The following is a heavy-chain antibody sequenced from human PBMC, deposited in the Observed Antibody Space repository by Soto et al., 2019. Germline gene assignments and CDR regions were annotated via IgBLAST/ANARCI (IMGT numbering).Heavy chain of an antibody. V-gene: IGHV3-23*01. CDR1: GFPFSDYA. CDR3: VKGLYVWGVTGDY. Sequence: EVQLLESGGGLAQPGGSLRVSCAASGFPFSDYAMSWVRQAPGQGLEWVSIITATDGSTYYADSVKGRFTISRDDAKNTLHLQMNSLRVEDTAVYYCVKGLYVWGVTGDYWGQGTLVTVSS. J-gene: IGHJ4*02. CDR2: ITATDGST. D-gene: IGHD3-16*01.